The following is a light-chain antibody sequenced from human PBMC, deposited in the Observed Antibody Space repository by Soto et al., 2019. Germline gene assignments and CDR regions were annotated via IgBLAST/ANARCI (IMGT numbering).Light chain of an antibody. V-gene: IGKV1-5*03. Sequence: DIQLTQSPSTLSASVGARVTITCRASQSISSWLAWYQQKPGKAPKLRIYKASSLESGAPSRFSGCGSGTEFTLTISSLQPDDFATSDCQHYNTYPWPFGQGTKVESK. J-gene: IGKJ1*01. CDR3: QHYNTYPWP. CDR1: QSISSW. CDR2: KAS.